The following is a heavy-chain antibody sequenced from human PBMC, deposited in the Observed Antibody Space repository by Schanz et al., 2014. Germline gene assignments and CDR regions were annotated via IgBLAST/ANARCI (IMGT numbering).Heavy chain of an antibody. CDR3: ARESVSRTRLFDP. D-gene: IGHD3-3*01. CDR2: ISPSSGGT. CDR1: GGTLQSYT. J-gene: IGHJ5*02. Sequence: QVQLVQSGAEVKKPGSSVTVSCKASGGTLQSYTFSWVRQAPGQGLEWMGRISPSSGGTNYAQNFQGRVTMTKDTSINTVYMELSTLTSDDTAVYYCARESVSRTRLFDPWGQGTLVTVSS. V-gene: IGHV1-2*06.